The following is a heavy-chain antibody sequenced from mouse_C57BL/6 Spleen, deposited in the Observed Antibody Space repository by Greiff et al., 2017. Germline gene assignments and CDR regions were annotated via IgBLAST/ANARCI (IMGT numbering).Heavy chain of an antibody. D-gene: IGHD1-1*01. V-gene: IGHV1-69*01. J-gene: IGHJ2*01. Sequence: QVQLQQPGAELVMPGASVKLSCKASGYTFTSYWMHWVKQRPGQGLEWLGEIDPSDSYTNYNQQFKGKSTLTVNKSSSTAYMRLRSLTAEDAADYCSARGVNYGRVDYWGQGTTLTVSA. CDR1: GYTFTSYW. CDR2: IDPSDSYT. CDR3: ARGVNYGRVDY.